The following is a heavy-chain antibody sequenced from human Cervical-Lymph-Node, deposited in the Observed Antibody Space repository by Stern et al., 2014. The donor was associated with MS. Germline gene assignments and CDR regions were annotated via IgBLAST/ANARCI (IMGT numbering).Heavy chain of an antibody. V-gene: IGHV3-30*03. Sequence: VQLVQSGGGVVQPGRSLRLSCAASGFTFSNFGMHWVRQAPGKGLEWVALISYDGSDKHFADSVKGRFTISRDDSKNTLFLQMNSLRSEDTAVYYCARRLKTMGPPSDPWGQGTLVTVSP. CDR3: ARRLKTMGPPSDP. CDR1: GFTFSNFG. CDR2: ISYDGSDK. D-gene: IGHD3-10*01. J-gene: IGHJ5*02.